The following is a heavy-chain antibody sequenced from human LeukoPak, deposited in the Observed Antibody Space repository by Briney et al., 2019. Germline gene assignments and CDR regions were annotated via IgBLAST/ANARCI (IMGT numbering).Heavy chain of an antibody. J-gene: IGHJ4*02. D-gene: IGHD3-10*01. CDR1: GYSISSGYY. CDR2: IYHSGST. Sequence: SETLSLTCAVSGYSISSGYYWGWIRPPPGKGLEWIGSIYHSGSTYYNPSLKSRVTISVDTSKNQFSLKLSTVTAADTAVYYCARESEDGSGSAPVDYWGQGTLVTVSS. V-gene: IGHV4-38-2*02. CDR3: ARESEDGSGSAPVDY.